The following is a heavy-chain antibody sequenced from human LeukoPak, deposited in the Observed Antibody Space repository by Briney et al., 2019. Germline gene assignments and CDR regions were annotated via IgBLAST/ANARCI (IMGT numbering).Heavy chain of an antibody. J-gene: IGHJ6*03. CDR3: ARVIEGYCSSTSCYRDYYYYMDV. CDR1: GGTFSSYA. CDR2: IIPIFGTA. D-gene: IGHD2-2*02. V-gene: IGHV1-69*05. Sequence: ASVKVSCKASGGTFSSYAISWVRQAPGQGLEWMGGIIPIFGTANYAQKFQGRVTITTDESTSTAYMELSSLRSEDTAVYYCARVIEGYCSSTSCYRDYYYYMDVWGKGTTVTVSS.